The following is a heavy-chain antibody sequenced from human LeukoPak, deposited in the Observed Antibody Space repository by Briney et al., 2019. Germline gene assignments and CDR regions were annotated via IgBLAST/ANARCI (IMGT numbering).Heavy chain of an antibody. CDR3: ARGSPSIVGPTGWFDP. V-gene: IGHV4-31*03. Sequence: PSQTLSLTCTVSGGSISSGGYYWGWIRQHPGKGLEWIGYIYYSGSTYYNPSLKSRVTISVDTSKNQFSLKLSSVTAADTAVYYCARGSPSIVGPTGWFDPWGRGTLVTVSS. CDR2: IYYSGST. CDR1: GGSISSGGYY. J-gene: IGHJ5*02. D-gene: IGHD1-26*01.